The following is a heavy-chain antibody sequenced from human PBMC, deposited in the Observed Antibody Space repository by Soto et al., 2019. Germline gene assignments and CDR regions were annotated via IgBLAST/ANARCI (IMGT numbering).Heavy chain of an antibody. J-gene: IGHJ4*02. CDR1: GGSFSGYY. CDR3: ARVSARRGMRY. V-gene: IGHV4-34*01. Sequence: SETLSLTCAVYGGSFSGYYWSWIRQPPGKGLEWIGEINHSGSTNYNPSLKSRVTISVDTSKNQFSLKLSSVTAADTAVYYCARVSARRGMRYWGQGTLVTVSS. D-gene: IGHD6-6*01. CDR2: INHSGST.